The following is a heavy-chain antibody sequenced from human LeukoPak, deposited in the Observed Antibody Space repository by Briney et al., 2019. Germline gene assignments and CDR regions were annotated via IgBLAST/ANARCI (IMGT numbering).Heavy chain of an antibody. CDR1: GFIVSENY. CDR2: VYSGGLT. J-gene: IGHJ6*02. CDR3: VRDRWPGLGDF. D-gene: IGHD6-19*01. Sequence: GGSLRLSCAASGFIVSENYMSWVRQAPGKGLEWVSTVYSGGLTFYADPVKGRFTISRDNSKNTLYLQMSSLRAEDTAVYYCVRDRWPGLGDFWGQGTTATVSS. V-gene: IGHV3-66*01.